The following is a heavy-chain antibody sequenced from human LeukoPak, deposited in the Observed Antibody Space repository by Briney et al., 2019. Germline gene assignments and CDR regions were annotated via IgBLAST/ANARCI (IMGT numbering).Heavy chain of an antibody. CDR1: GFTFSSYW. J-gene: IGHJ5*01. V-gene: IGHV3-74*01. Sequence: PGGSLRLSCAASGFTFSSYWMHWVRQAPGKGLVWVSRINTDGSSTIYADSVKGRFTISRDNAKNTLYLQMSSLRAEDTAMYYCARGLGYSYGYAIDSWGQGTLVTVSS. D-gene: IGHD5-18*01. CDR2: INTDGSST. CDR3: ARGLGYSYGYAIDS.